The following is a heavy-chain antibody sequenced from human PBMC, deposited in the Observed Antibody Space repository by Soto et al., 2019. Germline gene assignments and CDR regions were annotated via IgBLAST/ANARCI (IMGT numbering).Heavy chain of an antibody. J-gene: IGHJ4*02. CDR3: ARGGHVVVVTAAFDY. CDR2: INPSGGHT. CDR1: GNTFTNYY. D-gene: IGHD2-21*02. Sequence: ASVKVSCKASGNTFTNYYIHWVRQAPGQGLEWMGTINPSGGHTTYTQKFLGRVTMTRDTSTSTLYMELTSLRSEDTAVYYCARGGHVVVVTAAFDYWGQGTLVTVSS. V-gene: IGHV1-46*01.